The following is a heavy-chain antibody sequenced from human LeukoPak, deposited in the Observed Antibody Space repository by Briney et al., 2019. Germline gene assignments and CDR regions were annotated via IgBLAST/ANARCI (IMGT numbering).Heavy chain of an antibody. CDR1: GFTFSSYS. J-gene: IGHJ6*03. V-gene: IGHV3-48*01. D-gene: IGHD3-16*01. Sequence: GGALRLSCAASGFTFSSYSMNWVRQAPGKGLEWVSYISSSSSTIYYADSVKGRFTISRDNDKNSLYLQMNSLRAEDTAVYYCARVGVPGGENYMDVWGKGTTVTVSS. CDR2: ISSSSSTI. CDR3: ARVGVPGGENYMDV.